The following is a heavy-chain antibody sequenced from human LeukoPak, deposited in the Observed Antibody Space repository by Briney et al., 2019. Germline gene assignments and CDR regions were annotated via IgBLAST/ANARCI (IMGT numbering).Heavy chain of an antibody. CDR1: GYTFTSYG. CDR2: ISAYNGNA. D-gene: IGHD6-19*01. J-gene: IGHJ4*02. Sequence: ASVKVSCKASGYTFTSYGISWVRQAPGQGLEWMGWISAYNGNANYAQKLQGRVTMTTDTSTSTAYMELRSLRSDDTAVYYCARVIAVASDFDYWGQGTLVTVSS. CDR3: ARVIAVASDFDY. V-gene: IGHV1-18*01.